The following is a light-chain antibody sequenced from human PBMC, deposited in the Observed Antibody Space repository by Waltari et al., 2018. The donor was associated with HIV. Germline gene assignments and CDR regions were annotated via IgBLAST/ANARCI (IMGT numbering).Light chain of an antibody. J-gene: IGLJ2*01. V-gene: IGLV3-19*01. CDR1: SLRSDY. CDR3: NSRDSSGNHLV. Sequence: SSELTQDPAVSVALGQTVRITCHGASLRSDYASWYQQKPGQAPVLVIYGKNNRPSGIPDRFSGSSSGNTASLTITGAQAEDEADYYCNSRDSSGNHLVFGGGTKLTVL. CDR2: GKN.